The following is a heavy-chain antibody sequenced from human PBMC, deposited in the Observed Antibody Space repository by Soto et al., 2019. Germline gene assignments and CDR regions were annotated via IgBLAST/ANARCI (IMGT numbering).Heavy chain of an antibody. Sequence: PSETLSLTCAVSGGSISSSNWWSWVRQPPGKGLEWIGEIYHSVSTNYNPSLKSRVTISVDKSKNQFSLKLSSVTAADTAVHYCARAQYYDSSGYYYYYYYGMDVWGQGTTVTV. CDR2: IYHSVST. V-gene: IGHV4-4*02. CDR1: GGSISSSNW. J-gene: IGHJ6*02. CDR3: ARAQYYDSSGYYYYYYYGMDV. D-gene: IGHD3-22*01.